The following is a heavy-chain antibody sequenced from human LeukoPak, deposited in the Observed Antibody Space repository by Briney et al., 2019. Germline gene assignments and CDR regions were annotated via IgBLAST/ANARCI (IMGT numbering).Heavy chain of an antibody. D-gene: IGHD3-3*01. J-gene: IGHJ4*02. V-gene: IGHV1-18*01. CDR1: GYTFTSYG. CDR3: ARMYAYYDFWSDY. CDR2: IIPIFGTA. Sequence: ASVKVSCKASGYTFTSYGINWVRQAPGQGLEWMGGIIPIFGTANYAQRLQGRVTMTTDTSTSTAYMELRSLRSDDTAVYYCARMYAYYDFWSDYWGQGTLVTVSS.